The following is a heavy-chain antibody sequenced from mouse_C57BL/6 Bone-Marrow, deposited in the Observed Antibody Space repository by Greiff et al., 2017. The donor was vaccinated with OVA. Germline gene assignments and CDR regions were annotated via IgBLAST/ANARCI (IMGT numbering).Heavy chain of an antibody. Sequence: QVQLKESGAELAKPGASVKLSCKASGYTFTSYWMHWVKQRPGQGLEWIGYINPSSGYTKYNQKFKDKATLTADKSSSTAYMQLSSLTYEDSAVYYCARRYYYGSSYDYYAMDYWGQGTSVTVSS. CDR3: ARRYYYGSSYDYYAMDY. V-gene: IGHV1-7*01. CDR2: INPSSGYT. D-gene: IGHD1-1*01. J-gene: IGHJ4*01. CDR1: GYTFTSYW.